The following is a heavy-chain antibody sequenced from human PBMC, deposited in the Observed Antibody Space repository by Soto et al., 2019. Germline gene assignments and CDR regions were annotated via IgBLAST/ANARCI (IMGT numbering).Heavy chain of an antibody. CDR3: ATHGIGVSSTPHFDN. J-gene: IGHJ4*01. V-gene: IGHV1-69*01. CDR2: FVPLFGTT. Sequence: QLVQSGSEVKKPGSSVKVSCQASGGTFSGYVVTWVRQAPGQGLEWMGEFVPLFGTTNYAQRFSGRITITAEESTSTAYMELRTLRSDDTAVYYCATHGIGVSSTPHFDNWGQGTLVTVSS. CDR1: GGTFSGYV.